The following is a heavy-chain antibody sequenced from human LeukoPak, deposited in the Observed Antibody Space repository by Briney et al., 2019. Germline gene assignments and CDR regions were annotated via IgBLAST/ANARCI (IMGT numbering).Heavy chain of an antibody. CDR3: AREAPNYGSGSYYQPALDY. CDR1: GYTFTSYG. V-gene: IGHV1-18*01. D-gene: IGHD3-10*01. J-gene: IGHJ4*02. Sequence: ASVKVSCKASGYTFTSYGISWVRQAPGQGLEWMGWISAYNGNTNYAQKFQGRVTMTRDTSISTAYMELSRLRSDDTAVYYCAREAPNYGSGSYYQPALDYWGQGTLVTVSS. CDR2: ISAYNGNT.